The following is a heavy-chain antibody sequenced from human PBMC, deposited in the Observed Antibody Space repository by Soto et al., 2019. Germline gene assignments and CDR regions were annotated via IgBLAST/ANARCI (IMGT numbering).Heavy chain of an antibody. V-gene: IGHV3-23*04. Sequence: EVQLVESGGGLVKPGGSLRLSCAASGFTFSSHVMSWVRQAPGKGLEWVSGISTGGGSTDYADSVKGRFTISRDNSKNSLHLQMKSLGGEGTAVYYCAGSREIIASAGSFDYWGQGTLVTVSS. D-gene: IGHD6-25*01. CDR2: ISTGGGST. J-gene: IGHJ4*02. CDR3: AGSREIIASAGSFDY. CDR1: GFTFSSHV.